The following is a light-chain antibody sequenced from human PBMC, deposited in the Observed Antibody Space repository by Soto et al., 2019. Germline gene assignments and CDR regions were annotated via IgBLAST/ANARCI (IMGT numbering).Light chain of an antibody. V-gene: IGKV3-11*01. Sequence: EIVLTQSPATLSLSPGQRATLSCMASQSVSTYLAWYQHKPGQAHRLLIYDASKRATGIPARFSGSGSDTHFTLTISGLEPEDVAVYCCQQRSNWPPTWTVGQGTMVEIK. J-gene: IGKJ1*01. CDR1: QSVSTY. CDR2: DAS. CDR3: QQRSNWPPTWT.